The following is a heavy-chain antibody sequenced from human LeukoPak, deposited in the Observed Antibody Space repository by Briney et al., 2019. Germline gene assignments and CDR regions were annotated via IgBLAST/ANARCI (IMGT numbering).Heavy chain of an antibody. D-gene: IGHD3-10*01. Sequence: GGSLRLSCAASGFTFSSYAMHWVGQAPGKGLEWVAVISYDGSNKYYADSVKGRFTISRDNSKNTLYLQMNSLRAEDPAVYYCARVGSAMVRGSLYYYYYGMDVWGQGTTVTVSS. J-gene: IGHJ6*02. V-gene: IGHV3-30-3*01. CDR2: ISYDGSNK. CDR3: ARVGSAMVRGSLYYYYYGMDV. CDR1: GFTFSSYA.